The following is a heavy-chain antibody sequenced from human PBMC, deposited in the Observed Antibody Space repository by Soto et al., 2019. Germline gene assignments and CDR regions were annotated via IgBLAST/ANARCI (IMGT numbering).Heavy chain of an antibody. Sequence: GVLRLSCAASGFSFRGYGMTWVRQAPGKGLEWVSAISSSAGSTFYADSVKGRFIISRDNSNSTLYLQMNSLRVEDTAVYYCTKPPSIKYGFVYWGRGTLVTVSS. J-gene: IGHJ4*02. V-gene: IGHV3-23*01. CDR1: GFSFRGYG. D-gene: IGHD1-20*01. CDR2: ISSSAGST. CDR3: TKPPSIKYGFVY.